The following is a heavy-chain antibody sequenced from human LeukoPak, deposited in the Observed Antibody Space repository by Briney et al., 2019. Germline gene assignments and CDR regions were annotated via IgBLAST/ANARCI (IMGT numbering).Heavy chain of an antibody. Sequence: ASVKVSCKASGYTFTSYDINWVRQATGQGLEWMGWMNPNSGNTGYAQKFQGRVTMTRNTSISTAYMELSSLRSEDTAVYYCARAGYYYDSSGYYHDAFDIWGQGTMVTVSS. CDR3: ARAGYYYDSSGYYHDAFDI. V-gene: IGHV1-8*01. J-gene: IGHJ3*02. D-gene: IGHD3-22*01. CDR2: MNPNSGNT. CDR1: GYTFTSYD.